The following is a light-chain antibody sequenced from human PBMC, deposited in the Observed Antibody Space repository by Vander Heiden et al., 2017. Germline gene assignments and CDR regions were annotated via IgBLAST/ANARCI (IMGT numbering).Light chain of an antibody. Sequence: QSVLTQPPSASGTPGQRFTISCSGSSSNIGSYPVNWYQQLPGTAPKLLIYSNDQGPSGVPDRFSGSKSGTSASLAISGLQSEDEADYYCAAWDDSLNGPVFGGGTKLTVL. CDR2: SND. V-gene: IGLV1-44*01. CDR1: SSNIGSYP. CDR3: AAWDDSLNGPV. J-gene: IGLJ2*01.